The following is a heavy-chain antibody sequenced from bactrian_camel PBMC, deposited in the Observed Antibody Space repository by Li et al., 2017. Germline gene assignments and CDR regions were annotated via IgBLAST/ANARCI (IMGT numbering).Heavy chain of an antibody. J-gene: IGHJ6*01. CDR3: VADGFRY. V-gene: IGHV3S2*01. D-gene: IGHD7*01. CDR1: GFTFKNFP. CDR2: IMQDSPRA. Sequence: VQLVESGGGSAQPGGSLRLTCVASGFTFKNFPMTWVRQRPGQGLEWVSSIMQDSPRAEYAESLKGRFTISRDNANKTVDLQMISLKPEDTAVYYCVADGFRYWGQGTQVTVS.